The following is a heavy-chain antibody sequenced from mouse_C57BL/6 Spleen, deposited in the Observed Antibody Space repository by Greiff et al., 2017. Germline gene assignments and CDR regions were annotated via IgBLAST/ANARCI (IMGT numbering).Heavy chain of an antibody. V-gene: IGHV1-59*01. CDR1: GYTFTSYW. Sequence: QVQLQQPGAELVRPGTSVKLSCKASGYTFTSYWMHWVKQRPGQGLEWIGVIDPSDSYTNYNQKFKGKATLTVDTSSSTAYMQLSSLTSEDSAVYYCARELLGFAYWGQGTLVTVSA. CDR3: ARELLGFAY. J-gene: IGHJ3*01. CDR2: IDPSDSYT.